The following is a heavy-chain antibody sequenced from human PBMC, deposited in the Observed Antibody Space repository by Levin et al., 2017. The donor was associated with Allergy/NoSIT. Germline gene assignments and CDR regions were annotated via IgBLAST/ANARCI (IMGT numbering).Heavy chain of an antibody. CDR1: GYTFTGYY. D-gene: IGHD2-2*01. V-gene: IGHV1-2*02. J-gene: IGHJ4*02. CDR3: ARDWFVVPAANSDY. CDR2: INPNSGGT. Sequence: PEASVKVSCKASGYTFTGYYMHWVRQAPGQGLEWMGWINPNSGGTNYAQKFQGRVTMTRDTSISTAYMELSRLRSDDTAVYYCARDWFVVPAANSDYWGQGTLVTVSS.